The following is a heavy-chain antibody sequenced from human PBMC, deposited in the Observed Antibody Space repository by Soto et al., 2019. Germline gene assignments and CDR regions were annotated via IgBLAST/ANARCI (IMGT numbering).Heavy chain of an antibody. D-gene: IGHD1-7*01. CDR1: GYIFTSQG. CDR3: AGGRTRALDY. CDR2: ISTYNGNP. Sequence: QIQSVQSGAEVKKPGASVKVSCKASGYIFTSQGISWVRQAPGQGLEWMGWISTYNGNPNYAQKLQGRVTMTTNTSTTTAFLELRSLTSDDTAVYYCAGGRTRALDYWGQGTPVIVSS. V-gene: IGHV1-18*01. J-gene: IGHJ4*02.